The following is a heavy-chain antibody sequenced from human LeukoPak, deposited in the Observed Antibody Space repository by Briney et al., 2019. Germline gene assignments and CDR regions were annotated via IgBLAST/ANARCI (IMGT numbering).Heavy chain of an antibody. J-gene: IGHJ4*02. D-gene: IGHD3-3*01. V-gene: IGHV1-18*03. CDR1: GYTFTSYG. CDR3: ARAGDFWSGEIDY. CDR2: ISAYNGNT. Sequence: ASVKVSCKASGYTFTSYGISWVRQAPGQGLEWMGWISAYNGNTNYAQKLQGRVTMTTDTSASTAYMELSSLRSEDMAVYYCARAGDFWSGEIDYWGQGTLVAVSS.